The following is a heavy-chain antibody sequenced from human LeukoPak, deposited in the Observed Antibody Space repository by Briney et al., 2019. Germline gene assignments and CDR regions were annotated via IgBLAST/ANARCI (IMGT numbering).Heavy chain of an antibody. Sequence: GGSLRLPCAASGFTFSSHWMSWVRQTPGKGLEWVANINQDGSEKYYVDSVKGRFTISRDNAKNSLYLQVNSLRAEDTAVYYCVREPPAGGLIFDYWGQGTLVTVSS. CDR3: VREPPAGGLIFDY. J-gene: IGHJ4*02. V-gene: IGHV3-7*03. D-gene: IGHD3-16*01. CDR1: GFTFSSHW. CDR2: INQDGSEK.